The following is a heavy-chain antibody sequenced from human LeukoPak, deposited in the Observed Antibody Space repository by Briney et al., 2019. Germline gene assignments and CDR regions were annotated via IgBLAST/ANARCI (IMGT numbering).Heavy chain of an antibody. D-gene: IGHD2-21*02. CDR3: ARDDARSPAQICGGDCYGAFDI. CDR1: GYTFTSYD. Sequence: AASVKVSCKASGYTFTSYDISWVRQATGQGLEWMGWMNPNSGNTGYAQKFQGRVTMTRDTSTSTVYMELSSLRSEDTAVYYCARDDARSPAQICGGDCYGAFDIWGQGTMVTVSS. CDR2: MNPNSGNT. V-gene: IGHV1-8*01. J-gene: IGHJ3*02.